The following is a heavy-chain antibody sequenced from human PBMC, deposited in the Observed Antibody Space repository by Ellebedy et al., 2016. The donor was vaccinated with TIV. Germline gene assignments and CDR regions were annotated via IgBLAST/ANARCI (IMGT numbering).Heavy chain of an antibody. Sequence: PGGSLRLSCAASGFTFSSYAMHWVRQAPGKGLEWVAVISYDGSNKYYADSVKGRFTISRDNSKNTLYLQMNSLRAEDTAVYYCARETWESSIYYIDYWGQGTLVTVSP. D-gene: IGHD2-2*01. CDR1: GFTFSSYA. CDR2: ISYDGSNK. J-gene: IGHJ4*02. CDR3: ARETWESSIYYIDY. V-gene: IGHV3-30-3*01.